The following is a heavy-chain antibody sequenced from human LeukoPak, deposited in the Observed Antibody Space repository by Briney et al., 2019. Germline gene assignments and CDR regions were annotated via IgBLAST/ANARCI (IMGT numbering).Heavy chain of an antibody. D-gene: IGHD2-21*02. CDR1: GFTFSSYG. J-gene: IGHJ4*02. CDR3: AKDEFVTHYYFDY. CDR2: ISYDGSNK. Sequence: PGGSLRLSCAASGFTFSSYGMHWVRQAPGKGLEWVAVISYDGSNKYYADSVKGRFTISRDNSKNTLYLQMNSLRAEDTAVYYCAKDEFVTHYYFDYWGQGTLVTVSS. V-gene: IGHV3-30*18.